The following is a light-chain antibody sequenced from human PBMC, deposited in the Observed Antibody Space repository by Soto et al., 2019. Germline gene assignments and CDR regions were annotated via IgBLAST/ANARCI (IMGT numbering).Light chain of an antibody. V-gene: IGKV3-11*01. Sequence: VFTHSPDTLSLSPGERGTLSCRASESVTTYLAWYQQKPGQAPRLLVYDVSNRATGIPARFSGGGSGTDFTLTISNLEPEDFAVYYCQQRSDWPWTFGQGTKVDIK. J-gene: IGKJ1*01. CDR3: QQRSDWPWT. CDR1: ESVTTY. CDR2: DVS.